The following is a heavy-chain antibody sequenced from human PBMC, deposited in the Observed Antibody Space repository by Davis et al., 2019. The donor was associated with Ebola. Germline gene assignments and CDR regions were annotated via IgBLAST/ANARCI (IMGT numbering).Heavy chain of an antibody. V-gene: IGHV4-59*12. CDR1: GGSFSGYY. D-gene: IGHD3-10*01. CDR3: ARGPRYYYGSGSYYNPPFDY. CDR2: IYYSGST. J-gene: IGHJ4*02. Sequence: PSETLSLTCAVYGGSFSGYYWSWIRQPPGKGLEWIGYIYYSGSTNYNPSLKSRVTISVDTSKNQFSLKLSSVTAADTAVYYCARGPRYYYGSGSYYNPPFDYWGQGTLVTVSS.